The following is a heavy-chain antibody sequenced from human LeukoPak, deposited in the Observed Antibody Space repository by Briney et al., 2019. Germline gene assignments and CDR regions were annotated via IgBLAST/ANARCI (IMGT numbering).Heavy chain of an antibody. CDR3: ARGIFDFWSGYHHDAFDI. CDR1: GYTFTSYD. Sequence: ASVKVSCKASGYTFTSYDINWVRQATGQGLEWMGWMNPNSGNTGYAQKFQGRVTMTRNTSISTAYMELSSLRSEDTAEYYCARGIFDFWSGYHHDAFDIWGQGTMVTVSS. D-gene: IGHD3-3*01. CDR2: MNPNSGNT. V-gene: IGHV1-8*01. J-gene: IGHJ3*02.